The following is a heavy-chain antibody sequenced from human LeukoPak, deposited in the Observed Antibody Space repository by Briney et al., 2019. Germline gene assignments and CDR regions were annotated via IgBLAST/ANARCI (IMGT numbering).Heavy chain of an antibody. Sequence: GGSLRLSCAASGFTFSGYWMHWVRQAPGKGLVWVSRTNPDGSTTTYADSVKGRFTISRDNAKNTLYLQMNSLRAEDTALYYCARETPRGGRYYFDYWGQGALVTVSS. J-gene: IGHJ4*02. CDR1: GFTFSGYW. CDR3: ARETPRGGRYYFDY. CDR2: TNPDGSTT. D-gene: IGHD3-10*01. V-gene: IGHV3-74*03.